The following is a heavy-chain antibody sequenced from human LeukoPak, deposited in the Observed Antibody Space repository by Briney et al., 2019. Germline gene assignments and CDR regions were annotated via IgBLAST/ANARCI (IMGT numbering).Heavy chain of an antibody. V-gene: IGHV3-11*01. D-gene: IGHD2-15*01. CDR3: ARVVVPPPKYCSGGTCYSGGWFDP. CDR1: GFTFSDYY. J-gene: IGHJ5*02. Sequence: GGSLRLSCAGSGFTFSDYYMTWIRQAPGKGLECVSYISTTGTTIYFADSVKGRFTISRDNAKNSLSLQMNSLRVEDAAVYYCARVVVPPPKYCSGGTCYSGGWFDPWGQGTLVTVSS. CDR2: ISTTGTTI.